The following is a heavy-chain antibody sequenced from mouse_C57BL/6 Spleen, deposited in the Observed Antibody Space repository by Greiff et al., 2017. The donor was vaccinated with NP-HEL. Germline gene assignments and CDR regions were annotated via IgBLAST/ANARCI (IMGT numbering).Heavy chain of an antibody. CDR1: GYTFTSYW. Sequence: QVQLQQPGAELVKPGASVKLSCKASGYTFTSYWLQWVKQRPGQGLEWIGEIDPSDSYTNYNQKFKGKATLTVDTSSSTAYMQLSSLTSEDSAVYYCARRGWDGFAYWGQGTLVTVSA. CDR2: IDPSDSYT. D-gene: IGHD4-1*01. V-gene: IGHV1-50*01. CDR3: ARRGWDGFAY. J-gene: IGHJ3*01.